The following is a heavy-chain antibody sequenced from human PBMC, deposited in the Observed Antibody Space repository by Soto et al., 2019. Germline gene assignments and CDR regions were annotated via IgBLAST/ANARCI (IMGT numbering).Heavy chain of an antibody. CDR2: IYPGDSDT. CDR1: GYSFTTNW. V-gene: IGHV5-51*01. Sequence: PGESLKISCKGSGYSFTTNWIGWVRQMPGKGLEWMGVIYPGDSDTRYSPSFQGQVAISADKSINTAYLQWSSLKASDAAMYYCARHSGVAEDGTDWGQGTLVTVSS. CDR3: ARHSGVAEDGTD. D-gene: IGHD6-13*01. J-gene: IGHJ1*01.